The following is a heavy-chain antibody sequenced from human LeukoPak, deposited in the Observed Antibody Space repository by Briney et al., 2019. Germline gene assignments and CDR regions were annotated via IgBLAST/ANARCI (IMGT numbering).Heavy chain of an antibody. CDR3: AKGDTAIVPAATDY. D-gene: IGHD2-2*01. CDR2: ISGNGGST. J-gene: IGHJ4*02. CDR1: EFTFSTYA. Sequence: QSGGSLRLSCAASEFTFSTYAMSWVRQAPGKGLEWVSEISGNGGSTYYADSVKGRFTISRDKSQNTVYLQMNSLRAEDTAVYYCAKGDTAIVPAATDYWGQGTLVTVSS. V-gene: IGHV3-23*01.